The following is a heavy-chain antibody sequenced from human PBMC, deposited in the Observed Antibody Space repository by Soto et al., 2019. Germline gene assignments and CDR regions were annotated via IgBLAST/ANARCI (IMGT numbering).Heavy chain of an antibody. CDR1: GGTFSSYA. Sequence: QVQLVQSGAEVKKPGSSVKVSCKASGGTFSSYAISWVRQAPGQGLEWMGGIIPIFGTANYAQKFQGRVTITADESTSTAYMELSSLRPEDTAVYYCAREGGWQQRGDWYFDLWGRGTLVTVSS. CDR3: AREGGWQQRGDWYFDL. V-gene: IGHV1-69*12. J-gene: IGHJ2*01. D-gene: IGHD6-13*01. CDR2: IIPIFGTA.